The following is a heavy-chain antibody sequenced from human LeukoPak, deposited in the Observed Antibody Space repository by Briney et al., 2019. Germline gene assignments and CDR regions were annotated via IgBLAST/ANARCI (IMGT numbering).Heavy chain of an antibody. D-gene: IGHD1-26*01. CDR3: ARSPGRSGSYHEDYYYMDV. Sequence: SETLSLTCTVSGGSLSSGSYYWSWIRQPAGKGLEWIGRIYTSGSTNYNPSLKSRVTISVDTSKNQFSLKLSSVTAADTAVYYCARSPGRSGSYHEDYYYMDVWGKGTTVTVSS. CDR2: IYTSGST. J-gene: IGHJ6*03. CDR1: GGSLSSGSYY. V-gene: IGHV4-61*02.